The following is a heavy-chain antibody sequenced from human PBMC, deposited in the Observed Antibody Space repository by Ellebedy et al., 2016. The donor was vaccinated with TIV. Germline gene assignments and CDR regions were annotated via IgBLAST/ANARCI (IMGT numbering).Heavy chain of an antibody. CDR1: GFTFSSFG. Sequence: GESLKISCAASGFTFSSFGMHWVRQAPGEGLEWVAIIWYDGTNKYYADSVKGRFTISRDNYIKTLYLEMNSLRAEDTAVYYCARGPQGPHYYFYGMDVWGRGTTVTVSS. J-gene: IGHJ6*02. CDR3: ARGPQGPHYYFYGMDV. V-gene: IGHV3-33*01. CDR2: IWYDGTNK.